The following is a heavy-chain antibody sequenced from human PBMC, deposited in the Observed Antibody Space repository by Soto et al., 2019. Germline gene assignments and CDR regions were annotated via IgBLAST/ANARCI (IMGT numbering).Heavy chain of an antibody. J-gene: IGHJ3*02. CDR3: ARGNYGDYFLYDAFDI. CDR1: GFTFSSYS. Sequence: EVQLVESGGGLVKPGGSLKLSCAASGFTFSSYSMNWVRQAPGKGLEWVSSISSSSSYIYYADSVKGRFTISRDNAKNSLYLQMNSLRAEDTAVYYCARGNYGDYFLYDAFDIWGQGTMVTVSS. CDR2: ISSSSSYI. D-gene: IGHD4-17*01. V-gene: IGHV3-21*01.